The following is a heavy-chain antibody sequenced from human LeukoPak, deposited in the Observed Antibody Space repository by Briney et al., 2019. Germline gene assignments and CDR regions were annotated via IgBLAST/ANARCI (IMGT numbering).Heavy chain of an antibody. D-gene: IGHD2-2*03. CDR3: ASSGYCSSASCYGGRYFDY. J-gene: IGHJ4*02. CDR2: IFNSGRT. V-gene: IGHV4-59*01. CDR1: GGSISSYY. Sequence: PSETLSLTCTVSGGSISSYYLNWIRQPPGKGLEWIGYIFNSGRTNYNPSLKSRVTISVDTSKNQFSLNLSSVTAADTAVYYCASSGYCSSASCYGGRYFDYWGQGTLVTVSS.